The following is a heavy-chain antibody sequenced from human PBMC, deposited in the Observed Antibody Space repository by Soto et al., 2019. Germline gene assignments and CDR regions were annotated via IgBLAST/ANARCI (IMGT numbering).Heavy chain of an antibody. D-gene: IGHD1-1*01. Sequence: GGSLGLACAASGVTFSSYSMNWVRQAPGKGLEWVSYISSSSSTIYYADSVKGRFTISRDNAKNSLYLQMNSLRDEDTAVYYCARGIRSSYDPGAYWGQGTLVTVPS. J-gene: IGHJ4*02. CDR2: ISSSSSTI. V-gene: IGHV3-48*02. CDR1: GVTFSSYS. CDR3: ARGIRSSYDPGAY.